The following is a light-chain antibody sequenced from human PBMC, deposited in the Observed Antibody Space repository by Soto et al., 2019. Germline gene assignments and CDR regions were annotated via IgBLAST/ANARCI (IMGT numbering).Light chain of an antibody. CDR2: WAS. Sequence: DIVMTQSPDSLAVSLGERATINCKSSQSVLYSSNNKNYLAWYQQKPGQPPKLLIYWASTRESGVPDRFSGSGSVTDFTLTISSLQAEDVAVYYCQQYYGPPFTFGGGTKVEIK. CDR1: QSVLYSSNNKNY. CDR3: QQYYGPPFT. V-gene: IGKV4-1*01. J-gene: IGKJ4*01.